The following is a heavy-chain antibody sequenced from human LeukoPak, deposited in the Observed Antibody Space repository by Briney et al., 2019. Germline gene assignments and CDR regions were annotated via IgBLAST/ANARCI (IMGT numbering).Heavy chain of an antibody. D-gene: IGHD4-11*01. CDR3: ARASRGSTVNYYYYYYMDV. Sequence: KPSETLSLTCAVYGGSFSGYYWSWIRQPPGKGLEWIGEINHSGSTNYNPSLKSRVTISVDTSKNQFSLKLSSVTAADTAVYYCARASRGSTVNYYYYYYMDVWGKGTRSPSP. V-gene: IGHV4-34*01. CDR1: GGSFSGYY. CDR2: INHSGST. J-gene: IGHJ6*03.